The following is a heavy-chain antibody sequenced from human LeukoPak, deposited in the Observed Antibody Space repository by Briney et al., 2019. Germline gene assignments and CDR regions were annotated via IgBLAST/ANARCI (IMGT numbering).Heavy chain of an antibody. CDR3: ARHDLEYSNSSGYYYYYYMDV. Sequence: PSETLSLTCTVSGGSISSSSYYWGWIRQPPGKGLEWIASIYYSGSTYYNPSLKSRVTISVDTSKNQFSLKLSSVTAAESAVYYSARHDLEYSNSSGYYYYYYMDVWGKGTTVTVSS. J-gene: IGHJ6*03. CDR2: IYYSGST. CDR1: GGSISSSSYY. V-gene: IGHV4-39*01. D-gene: IGHD6-6*01.